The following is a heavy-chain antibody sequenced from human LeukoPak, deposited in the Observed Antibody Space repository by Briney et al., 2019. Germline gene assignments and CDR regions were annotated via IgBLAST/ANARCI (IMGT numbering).Heavy chain of an antibody. D-gene: IGHD5-24*01. V-gene: IGHV4-59*01. CDR2: IYYSGST. CDR3: AREMATISDAFDI. CDR1: GGSISSYY. Sequence: KPSETLSLTWAVAGGSISSYYWGWIRQPPGKGLEWIGYIYYSGSTNYNPSLKSRVTISVDTSKNQFSLKLSSVTAADTAVYYCAREMATISDAFDIWGQGTMVTVSS. J-gene: IGHJ3*02.